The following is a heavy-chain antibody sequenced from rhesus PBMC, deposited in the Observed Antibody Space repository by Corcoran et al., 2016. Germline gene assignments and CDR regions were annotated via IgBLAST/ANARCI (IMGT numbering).Heavy chain of an antibody. CDR2: MSGSRSTT. CDR3: ARDQGCNDFDY. V-gene: IGHV3-110*01. CDR1: GFTVSDPY. D-gene: IGHD3-34*01. Sequence: EVPLLESGGGLVQPGGSLRLSCVASGFTVSDPYMDWVRQAQGKGLEWVSSMSGSRSTTMDPAAVKGRFTISRDNAKNTVYLQMNSLGAEDTAVYYCARDQGCNDFDYWGQGVLVTVSS. J-gene: IGHJ4*01.